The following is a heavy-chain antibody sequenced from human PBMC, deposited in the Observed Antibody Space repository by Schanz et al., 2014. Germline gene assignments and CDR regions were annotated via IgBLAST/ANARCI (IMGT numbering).Heavy chain of an antibody. D-gene: IGHD2-15*01. V-gene: IGHV1-69*02. J-gene: IGHJ3*02. CDR3: ARGGGPEDVFDI. Sequence: QVQLVQSEAEVKKPGSSVKVSCKASGGTFSSYTISWVRQAPGQGLEWMGWIIPIHGIVNYAQRFQDRVRITADKSTSTAYMELSSLRSDDTAVYYCARGGGPEDVFDIWGQGTILTVSS. CDR1: GGTFSSYT. CDR2: IIPIHGIV.